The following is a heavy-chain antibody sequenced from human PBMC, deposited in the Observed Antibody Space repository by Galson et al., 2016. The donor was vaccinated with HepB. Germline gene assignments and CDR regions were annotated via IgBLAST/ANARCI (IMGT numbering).Heavy chain of an antibody. CDR1: GFTFSSYS. Sequence: SLRLSCAASGFTFSSYSLNWVRQAPGTGLEWVSSIRSSSSYIYYEDSVKGRFTISRENAQNSLYLQMNSLRAEDTAVYYCARAVSWDYGDYAGYWGQGTLVTVSS. D-gene: IGHD4-17*01. V-gene: IGHV3-21*01. J-gene: IGHJ4*02. CDR2: IRSSSSYI. CDR3: ARAVSWDYGDYAGY.